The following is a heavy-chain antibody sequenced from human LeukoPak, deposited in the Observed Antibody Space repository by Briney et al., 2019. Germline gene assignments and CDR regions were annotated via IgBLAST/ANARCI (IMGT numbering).Heavy chain of an antibody. CDR2: ISGSGDST. Sequence: GGSLRLSCAASGFTFSSYAMTWVRQAPGKGLEWVSSISGSGDSTYYAASVKDWFTISRDNSKNTLHLQMHSLRAEDTAVYYCAKEGFDSWGQGTLVTVSS. J-gene: IGHJ4*02. CDR3: AKEGFDS. V-gene: IGHV3-23*01. CDR1: GFTFSSYA.